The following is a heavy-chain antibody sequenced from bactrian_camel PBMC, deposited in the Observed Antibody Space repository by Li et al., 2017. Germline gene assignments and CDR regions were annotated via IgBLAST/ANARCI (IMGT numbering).Heavy chain of an antibody. CDR3: AADHRSGGFCYLLQYEYNY. Sequence: VQLVESGGGSALAGGSHRLSCAASGYTFNTYSWFRQAPGQEREGVAAIMILGGTTYYADSVKGRFTVSHDNVKNTVYLQMNSLKPEDTAMYYCAADHRSGGFCYLLQYEYNYWGQGTQVTVS. D-gene: IGHD2*01. CDR2: IMILGGTT. CDR1: GYTFNTY. J-gene: IGHJ4*01. V-gene: IGHV3S40*01.